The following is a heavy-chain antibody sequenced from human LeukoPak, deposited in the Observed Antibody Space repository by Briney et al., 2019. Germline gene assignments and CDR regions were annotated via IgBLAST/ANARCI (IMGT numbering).Heavy chain of an antibody. J-gene: IGHJ4*02. Sequence: PGGSLRLSCAASGFTFASYAMTWVRQAPGKGLEWVLVISGSGDATYSTDSAKGRFTISRDNAKNSLSLQMDSLRAEDTAVYYCVSALVAGTTHWGQGTLVTVSS. V-gene: IGHV3-23*01. CDR1: GFTFASYA. CDR2: ISGSGDAT. CDR3: VSALVAGTTH. D-gene: IGHD6-19*01.